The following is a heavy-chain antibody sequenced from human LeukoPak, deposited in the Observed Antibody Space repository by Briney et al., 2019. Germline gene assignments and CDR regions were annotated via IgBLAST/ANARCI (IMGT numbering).Heavy chain of an antibody. CDR1: GYTFTSYG. CDR3: ARDPDGDCDFDY. Sequence: ASVKVSCKASGYTFTSYGMSWVRQAPGQALEWMGWISGYNGKTNYAQKFQGRVTMTTDTSTSTAYMELRSLRSDDTAVYYCARDPDGDCDFDYWGQGTLVTVSS. J-gene: IGHJ4*02. V-gene: IGHV1-18*04. CDR2: ISGYNGKT. D-gene: IGHD2-21*02.